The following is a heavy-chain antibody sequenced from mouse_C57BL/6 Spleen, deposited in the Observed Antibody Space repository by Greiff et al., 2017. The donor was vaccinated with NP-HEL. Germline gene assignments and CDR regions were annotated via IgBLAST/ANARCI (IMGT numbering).Heavy chain of an antibody. Sequence: EVLLVESEGGLVQPGRSMKLSCTASGFTFSDYYMAWVRQVPEKGLEWVANINYDGSSTYYLDSLKSRFIISRDTAKNILYLQMSSLKSEDTATYYCARVLEREIYYDDDVDAMDYWGQGTSGTVSS. D-gene: IGHD2-4*01. V-gene: IGHV5-16*01. CDR2: INYDGSST. J-gene: IGHJ4*01. CDR3: ARVLEREIYYDDDVDAMDY. CDR1: GFTFSDYY.